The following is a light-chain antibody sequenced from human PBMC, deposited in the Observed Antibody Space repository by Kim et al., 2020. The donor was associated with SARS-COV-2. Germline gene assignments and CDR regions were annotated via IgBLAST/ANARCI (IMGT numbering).Light chain of an antibody. CDR1: HDISNY. CDR2: DAS. CDR3: QQYENLPWT. J-gene: IGKJ1*01. V-gene: IGKV1-33*01. Sequence: IQMTQSPSSLSPSVGDRVTITCQASHDISNYLNWYQQKPGEAPKLLIYDASNLGTGVPSRFSGSGSETNFTFTISSLQPADIATYYCQQYENLPWTFGQGTKVDIK.